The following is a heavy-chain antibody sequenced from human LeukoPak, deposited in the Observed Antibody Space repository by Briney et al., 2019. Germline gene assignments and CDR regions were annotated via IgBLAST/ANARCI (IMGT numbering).Heavy chain of an antibody. CDR2: ISSSSSYI. CDR3: ARCNWNALDY. V-gene: IGHV3-21*01. J-gene: IGHJ4*02. CDR1: GLTISSYS. Sequence: PGGSLRLSCAASGLTISSYSMNWVRQAPGKGLEWVSSISSSSSYIYYADSVKGRFTISRDNAKNSLYLQMNSLRAEDTAVYYCARCNWNALDYWGQGTLVTVSS. D-gene: IGHD1-20*01.